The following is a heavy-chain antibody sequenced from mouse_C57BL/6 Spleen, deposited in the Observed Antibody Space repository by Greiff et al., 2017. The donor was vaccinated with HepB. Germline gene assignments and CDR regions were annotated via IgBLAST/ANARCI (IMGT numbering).Heavy chain of an antibody. D-gene: IGHD1-1*01. J-gene: IGHJ4*01. Sequence: QVQLKQPGAELVKPGASVKLSCKASGYTFTSYWMHWVKQRPGRGLEWIGRIDPNSGGTKYNEKFKSKATLTVNKPSSPAYMQLSSLTSEASAVYYCARNYGSSLYYYAMDYWGQGTSVTVSS. CDR1: GYTFTSYW. CDR2: IDPNSGGT. V-gene: IGHV1-72*01. CDR3: ARNYGSSLYYYAMDY.